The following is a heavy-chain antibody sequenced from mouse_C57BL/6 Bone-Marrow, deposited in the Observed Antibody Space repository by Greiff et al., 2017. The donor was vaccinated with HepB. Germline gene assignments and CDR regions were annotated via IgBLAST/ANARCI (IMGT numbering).Heavy chain of an antibody. Sequence: QVQLKESGAELARPGASVKLSCKASGYTFTSYGISWVKQRTGQGLEWIGEIYPRSGNTYYNEKFKGKATLTADKSSSTAYMTLRSLTSEDSAVYFCARWGGNYVGFAYWGQGTLVTVSA. D-gene: IGHD2-1*01. CDR3: ARWGGNYVGFAY. V-gene: IGHV1-81*01. J-gene: IGHJ3*01. CDR2: IYPRSGNT. CDR1: GYTFTSYG.